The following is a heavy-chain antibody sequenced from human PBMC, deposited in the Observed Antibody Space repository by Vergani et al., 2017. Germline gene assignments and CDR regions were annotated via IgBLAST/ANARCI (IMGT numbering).Heavy chain of an antibody. CDR2: ISWNSGSI. CDR3: ARALGYCSGGSCYRHFDC. D-gene: IGHD2-15*01. J-gene: IGHJ4*02. Sequence: EVQLVESGGGLVQPGRSLRLSCAASGFTFDDYAMHWVRQAPGKGLEWVSGISWNSGSIGYADSVKGRFTISRDNAKNSLYLQMNSLRAGDTAVYYCARALGYCSGGSCYRHFDCWGQGTLVTVSS. V-gene: IGHV3-9*01. CDR1: GFTFDDYA.